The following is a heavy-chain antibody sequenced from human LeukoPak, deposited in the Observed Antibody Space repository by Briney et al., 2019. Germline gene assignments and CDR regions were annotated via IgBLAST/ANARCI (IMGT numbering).Heavy chain of an antibody. D-gene: IGHD2-2*01. Sequence: PGGSLRLSCAASGFTFSSYGMHWVRQAPGKGLEWVAFIRYDGSNKYYADSVKGRFTISRDNSKNTLYLQMNSLRTEDTAVYYCAKALSRTYDYWGQGTLVTVSS. V-gene: IGHV3-30*02. CDR1: GFTFSSYG. J-gene: IGHJ4*02. CDR3: AKALSRTYDY. CDR2: IRYDGSNK.